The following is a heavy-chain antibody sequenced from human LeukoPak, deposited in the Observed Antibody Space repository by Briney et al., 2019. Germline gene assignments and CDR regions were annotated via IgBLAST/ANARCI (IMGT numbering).Heavy chain of an antibody. V-gene: IGHV1-18*01. J-gene: IGHJ6*03. CDR3: ARGLRNYYDSSGYYGDYYYYMDV. D-gene: IGHD3-22*01. Sequence: GASVKVSCKASGYTFTNYGISWVRQAPGQGLEWMGWISAYNGNTNYAQKLQGRVTMTTDTSTSTAYMELRSLRSDDTAVYYCARGLRNYYDSSGYYGDYYYYMDVWGKGTTVTVSS. CDR2: ISAYNGNT. CDR1: GYTFTNYG.